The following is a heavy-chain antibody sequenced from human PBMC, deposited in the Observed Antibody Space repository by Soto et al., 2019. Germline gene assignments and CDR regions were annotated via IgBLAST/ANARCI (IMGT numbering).Heavy chain of an antibody. Sequence: PGGSLRLSCAASEFTFKSYGMHWVRQAPGKGLAWVAVISFDGNRKHYADSVRGRFTISRDNSKNTLYLQMNSLRTEDTAIYYCARDSYRGDVVLTPAPYGNDYWGRGTRVTVSS. CDR2: ISFDGNRK. CDR3: ARDSYRGDVVLTPAPYGNDY. J-gene: IGHJ4*02. CDR1: EFTFKSYG. V-gene: IGHV3-30*03. D-gene: IGHD2-2*01.